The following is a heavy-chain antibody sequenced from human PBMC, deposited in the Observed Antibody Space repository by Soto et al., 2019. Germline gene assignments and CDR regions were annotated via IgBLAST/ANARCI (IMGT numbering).Heavy chain of an antibody. D-gene: IGHD2-2*01. CDR3: ARGPRGRYQLLDGVDY. Sequence: EVQLVESGGGLVQPGGSPRLSCAASGFTFSSYWMSWVRQAPGKGLEWVANIKQDGSEKYYVDSVKGRFTISRDNAKNSLYLQMNSLRAEDTAVYYCARGPRGRYQLLDGVDYWGQGTLVTVSS. CDR1: GFTFSSYW. CDR2: IKQDGSEK. J-gene: IGHJ4*02. V-gene: IGHV3-7*01.